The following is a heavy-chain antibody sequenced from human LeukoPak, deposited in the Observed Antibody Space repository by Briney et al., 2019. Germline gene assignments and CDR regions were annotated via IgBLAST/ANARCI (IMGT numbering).Heavy chain of an antibody. D-gene: IGHD3-22*01. Sequence: SETLSLTCTVSGGSISSYYWSWIRQPPGKRLEWIGEINHSGSTNSNPSLKSRIIISVDTSKNQFSLKLTSVTAADTAVYYCARDSSGYYPGRDYFDYWGQGTLVTVSS. V-gene: IGHV4-34*01. CDR2: INHSGST. J-gene: IGHJ4*02. CDR3: ARDSSGYYPGRDYFDY. CDR1: GGSISSYY.